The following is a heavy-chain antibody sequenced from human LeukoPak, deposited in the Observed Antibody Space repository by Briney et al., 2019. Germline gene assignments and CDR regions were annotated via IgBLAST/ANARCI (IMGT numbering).Heavy chain of an antibody. Sequence: PGRSLRLSCAASGFTFSSYAMHWVRQAPGKGLEWVAVISYDGSNKYYADSVKGRFTISRDNSKNTLYLQMNSLRAEDTAVYYCARDRSVGGRGTIRGYYYYGMDVWGQGTTVTVSS. CDR1: GFTFSSYA. CDR3: ARDRSVGGRGTIRGYYYYGMDV. V-gene: IGHV3-30-3*01. J-gene: IGHJ6*02. CDR2: ISYDGSNK. D-gene: IGHD1-26*01.